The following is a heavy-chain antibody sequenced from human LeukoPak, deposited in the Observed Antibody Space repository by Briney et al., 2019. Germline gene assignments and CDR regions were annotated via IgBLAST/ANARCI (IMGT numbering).Heavy chain of an antibody. V-gene: IGHV3-30*02. CDR3: ASRDCSGGSCYSCY. D-gene: IGHD2-15*01. Sequence: GGSLRLSCAASGFAFNTYAMHWVRQAPGQGLEWVALIWHDGSHKFYSNSVRGQFTISRDNSKNTLYLQMNSLRAEDTAVYYCASRDCSGGSCYSCYWGQGTLVTVSS. J-gene: IGHJ4*02. CDR1: GFAFNTYA. CDR2: IWHDGSHK.